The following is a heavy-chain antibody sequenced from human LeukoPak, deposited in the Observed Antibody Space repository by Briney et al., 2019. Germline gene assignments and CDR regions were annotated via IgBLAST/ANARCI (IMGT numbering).Heavy chain of an antibody. CDR1: GASIIGSY. J-gene: IGHJ6*02. D-gene: IGHD3-9*01. V-gene: IGHV4-59*01. CDR2: IDHSGST. Sequence: SETLSLTCTVSGASIIGSYCSWIRQPPGEGLEWIGYIDHSGSTKYRPSLRGRVTLSVDTSKNQFSLKVNSVTAADTAVYYCARIDSAYYYGMDVWGQGTTVTVSS. CDR3: ARIDSAYYYGMDV.